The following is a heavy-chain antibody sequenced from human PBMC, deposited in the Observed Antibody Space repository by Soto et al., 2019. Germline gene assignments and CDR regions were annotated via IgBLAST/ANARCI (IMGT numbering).Heavy chain of an antibody. V-gene: IGHV1-3*01. CDR1: GYTFTSNA. CDR3: ARREGRTFDY. CDR2: IHVSNGNT. J-gene: IGHJ4*02. Sequence: ASVKVSCKASGYTFTSNAIHWVRQAPGQRLEWMGWIHVSNGNTKYSQKFQGRVTITWDTSASTAYMELSSLTSEDTAVYYCARREGRTFDYWGQGALVTVSS.